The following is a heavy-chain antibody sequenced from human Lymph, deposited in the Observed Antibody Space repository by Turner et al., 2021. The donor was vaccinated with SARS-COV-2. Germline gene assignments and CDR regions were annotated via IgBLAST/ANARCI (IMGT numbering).Heavy chain of an antibody. D-gene: IGHD1-26*01. J-gene: IGHJ5*02. V-gene: IGHV3-30-3*01. CDR1: GFTFSSYA. Sequence: QVQLVESGGGGVQPGRSLRLSCAASGFTFSSYAMHWVRQAPGKGLEWVAVISYDGSNKYYADSVKGRFTISRDNSKNTLYLQMNSLRAEDTAVYYCARAGSGSYLSWFDPWGQGTLVTVSS. CDR3: ARAGSGSYLSWFDP. CDR2: ISYDGSNK.